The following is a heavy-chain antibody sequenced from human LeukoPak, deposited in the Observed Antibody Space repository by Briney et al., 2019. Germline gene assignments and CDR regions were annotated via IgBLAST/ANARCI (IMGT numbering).Heavy chain of an antibody. J-gene: IGHJ1*01. CDR3: ATSSGYFEYFQH. CDR1: GGTFSSYA. Sequence: GSSVKISCKASGGTFSSYAISWVRQAPGQGLEWMGGIIPIFGTANYAQKFQGRVTITTDESTSTAYMELSSLRSEDTAVYYCATSSGYFEYFQHWGQGNLVTVSS. V-gene: IGHV1-69*05. CDR2: IIPIFGTA. D-gene: IGHD3-22*01.